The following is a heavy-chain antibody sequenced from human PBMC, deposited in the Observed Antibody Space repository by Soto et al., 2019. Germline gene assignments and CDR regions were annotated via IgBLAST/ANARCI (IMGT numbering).Heavy chain of an antibody. V-gene: IGHV1-69*13. CDR2: IIPIFGTA. J-gene: IGHJ3*02. CDR1: GYTFTSYG. D-gene: IGHD2-2*01. Sequence: SVKVSCKASGYTFTSYGISWVRQAPGQGLEWMGWIIPIFGTANYAQKFQGRVTITADESTSTAYMELSSLRSEDTAVYYCARGHTRYCSSTSCREGAFDIWGQGIMVTVSS. CDR3: ARGHTRYCSSTSCREGAFDI.